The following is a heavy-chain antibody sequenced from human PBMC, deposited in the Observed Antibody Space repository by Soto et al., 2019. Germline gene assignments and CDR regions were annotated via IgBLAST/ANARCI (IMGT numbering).Heavy chain of an antibody. CDR3: ARAYCGGDCYYYFDY. CDR2: INHSGST. CDR1: GGSFSGYY. J-gene: IGHJ4*02. V-gene: IGHV4-34*01. D-gene: IGHD2-21*02. Sequence: SETLSLTCAVYGGSFSGYYWSWIRQPPGKGLEWIGEINHSGSTNYNPSLKSRVTISVDTSKNQFSLKLSSVTAADTAVYYCARAYCGGDCYYYFDYWGQGTLVTVSS.